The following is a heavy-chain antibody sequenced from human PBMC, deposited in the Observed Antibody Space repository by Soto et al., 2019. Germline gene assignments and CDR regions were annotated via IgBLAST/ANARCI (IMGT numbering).Heavy chain of an antibody. CDR1: GFTFSSYS. CDR3: AREDYSNFDY. J-gene: IGHJ4*02. CDR2: ISSSSSYI. V-gene: IGHV3-21*01. Sequence: GGSLRLSCAASGFTFSSYSMNWVRQAPGKGLEWVSSISSSSSYIYSADSVKGRFTISRDNAKNSLYLQMNSLRAEDTAVYYCAREDYSNFDYWGQGTLVTVSS. D-gene: IGHD4-4*01.